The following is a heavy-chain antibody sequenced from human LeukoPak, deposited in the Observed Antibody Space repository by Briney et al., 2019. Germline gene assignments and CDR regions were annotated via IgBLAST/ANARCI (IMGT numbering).Heavy chain of an antibody. J-gene: IGHJ5*02. V-gene: IGHV4-61*02. CDR2: IYTSGST. Sequence: SETLSLTCTVSGYSISSGSYWSWIRQPAGKGLEWIGRIYTSGSTNYNPSLKNRVTISVDTSKNQFSLKLSSVTAADTAVYYCARESAQGWFDPWGQGTLVTVSS. CDR1: GYSISSGSY. CDR3: ARESAQGWFDP.